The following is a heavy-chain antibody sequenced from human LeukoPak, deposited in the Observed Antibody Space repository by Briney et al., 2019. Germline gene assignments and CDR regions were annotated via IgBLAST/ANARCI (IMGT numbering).Heavy chain of an antibody. CDR3: ARDGPAYYDSSGYYWAGSHDASDI. V-gene: IGHV4-59*01. CDR2: IYYSGST. D-gene: IGHD3-22*01. Sequence: SETLSLTCTVSGGSISSFYWSWIRQPPGKGLEWIGYIYYSGSTNYNPSLKSRVTISVDTSKNQFSLKLSSVTAADTAVYYCARDGPAYYDSSGYYWAGSHDASDIWGQGTMVTVSS. CDR1: GGSISSFY. J-gene: IGHJ3*02.